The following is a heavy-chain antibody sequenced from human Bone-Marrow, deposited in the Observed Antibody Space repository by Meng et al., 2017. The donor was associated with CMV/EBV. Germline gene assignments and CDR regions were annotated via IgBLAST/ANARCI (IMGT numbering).Heavy chain of an antibody. Sequence: SETLSLTCAVYGGSFSGYYWSWIRQPPGKGLEWIGEINHSGSTNYNPSLKSRVTISVDTSKNQFSLKLSSVTAADTAVYYCARDRDTIFGVDRYNWFDPWGQGTLVTVSS. J-gene: IGHJ5*02. V-gene: IGHV4-34*01. CDR2: INHSGST. D-gene: IGHD3-3*01. CDR3: ARDRDTIFGVDRYNWFDP. CDR1: GGSFSGYY.